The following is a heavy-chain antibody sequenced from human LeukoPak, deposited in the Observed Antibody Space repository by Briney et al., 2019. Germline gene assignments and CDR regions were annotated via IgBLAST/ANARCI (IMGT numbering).Heavy chain of an antibody. V-gene: IGHV3-33*01. J-gene: IGHJ3*02. Sequence: GGSLRLSCAASGFTFSSYGMHWVRQAPGKGLEWVAVIWYDGSNKYYADSVKGRFTISRDNSKNSLYLQMHSLRAEDTAVYYCARDRTAYSPGYFFNPDSFDIWGPGTLVTVSS. CDR3: ARDRTAYSPGYFFNPDSFDI. CDR1: GFTFSSYG. CDR2: IWYDGSNK. D-gene: IGHD5-18*01.